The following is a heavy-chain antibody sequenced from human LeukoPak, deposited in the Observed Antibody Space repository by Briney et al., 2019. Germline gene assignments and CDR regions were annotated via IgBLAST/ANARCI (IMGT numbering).Heavy chain of an antibody. Sequence: SETLSLTCTVSGGSISSYYWSWIRQPAGKGLEWIGRIYTSGSTNYNPSLKSRVTMSVDTSKNQFSLRLKSVTAADTAVYYCARWWGRSQYYYYGMDVWGQGTTVTVSS. J-gene: IGHJ6*02. CDR2: IYTSGST. D-gene: IGHD2-15*01. V-gene: IGHV4-4*07. CDR1: GGSISSYY. CDR3: ARWWGRSQYYYYGMDV.